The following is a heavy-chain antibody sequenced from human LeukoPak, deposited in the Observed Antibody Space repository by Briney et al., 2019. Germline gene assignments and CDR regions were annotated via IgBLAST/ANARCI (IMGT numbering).Heavy chain of an antibody. CDR2: IYTSGST. CDR1: GDSISSGDYY. Sequence: PSETLSLTCTVSGDSISSGDYYWSWIRQPAGKGLEWIGRIYTSGSTNYNPSLKSRVTMSVDTSKNQFSLKLSSVTAADTAVYYCARDIVATMGSYYWGQGTLVTVSS. CDR3: ARDIVATMGSYY. D-gene: IGHD5-12*01. V-gene: IGHV4-61*02. J-gene: IGHJ4*02.